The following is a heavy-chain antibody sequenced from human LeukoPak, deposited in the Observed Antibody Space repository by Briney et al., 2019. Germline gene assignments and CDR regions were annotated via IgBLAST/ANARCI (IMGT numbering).Heavy chain of an antibody. J-gene: IGHJ4*02. V-gene: IGHV3-30-3*01. CDR3: SSPRYTVMASDY. D-gene: IGHD5-18*01. CDR1: GFTFSSYA. CDR2: ISYDGSNK. Sequence: GGSLRLSCAASGFTFSSYAMHWVRQTPGKGLEWVAVISYDGSNKYYADSVKGRFTISRDNSKNTLYLQMNSLRAEDTAVYYCSSPRYTVMASDYWGQGTLVTVSS.